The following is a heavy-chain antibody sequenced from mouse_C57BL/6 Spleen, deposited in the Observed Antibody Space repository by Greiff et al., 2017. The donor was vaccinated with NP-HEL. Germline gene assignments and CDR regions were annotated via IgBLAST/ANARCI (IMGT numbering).Heavy chain of an antibody. V-gene: IGHV2-2*01. CDR1: GFSLTSYG. CDR2: IWSGGST. Sequence: VKLVESGPGLVQPSQSLSITCTVSGFSLTSYGVHWVRQSPGKGLEWLGVIWSGGSTDYNAAFISRLSISKDNSKSQVFFKMNSLQADDTAIYYCARNPPTGSSPWFAYWGQGTLVTVSA. D-gene: IGHD1-1*01. J-gene: IGHJ3*01. CDR3: ARNPPTGSSPWFAY.